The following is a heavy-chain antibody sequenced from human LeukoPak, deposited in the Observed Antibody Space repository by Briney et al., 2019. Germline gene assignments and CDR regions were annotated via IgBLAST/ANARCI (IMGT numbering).Heavy chain of an antibody. Sequence: ASVKVSCKASGYTFASYGISWVRQAPGQGLEWMGWISAYNGNTNYAQKLQGRVTMTTDTSTSTAYMELRSLRSDDTAVYYCARGPPYYYDSSGYYHSRSWDYWGQGTLSPSPQ. CDR1: GYTFASYG. J-gene: IGHJ4*02. D-gene: IGHD3-22*01. CDR2: ISAYNGNT. CDR3: ARGPPYYYDSSGYYHSRSWDY. V-gene: IGHV1-18*01.